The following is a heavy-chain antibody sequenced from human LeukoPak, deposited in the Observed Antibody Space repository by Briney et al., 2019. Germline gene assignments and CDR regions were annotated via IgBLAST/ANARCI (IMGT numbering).Heavy chain of an antibody. CDR2: ISAYNGNT. CDR1: GYTFTSYG. J-gene: IGHJ6*03. CDR3: ARTAGIYYYYYYMDV. D-gene: IGHD6-13*01. Sequence: GASVKVSCKASGYTFTSYGISWVRQAPGQGLEWMGWISAYNGNTNYAQKLQGRVTMTTDTSTSTAYMELRSLRSDDTAVYYCARTAGIYYYYYYMDVWGKGTTVTVSS. V-gene: IGHV1-18*01.